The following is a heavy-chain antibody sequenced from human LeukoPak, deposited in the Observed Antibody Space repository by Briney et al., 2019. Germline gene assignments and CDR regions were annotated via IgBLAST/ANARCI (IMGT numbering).Heavy chain of an antibody. CDR3: ARVSDGDYYYYYMDV. Sequence: SETLSLTCAVSGYSISSGYYWGWIRQPPRKGLEWIGTIYHNGNTYYNPSLKSRVTISVDTSKNQFSLKLSSVTAADTAVYYCARVSDGDYYYYYMDVWGKGTTVTISS. CDR2: IYHNGNT. CDR1: GYSISSGYY. V-gene: IGHV4-38-2*01. D-gene: IGHD4-17*01. J-gene: IGHJ6*03.